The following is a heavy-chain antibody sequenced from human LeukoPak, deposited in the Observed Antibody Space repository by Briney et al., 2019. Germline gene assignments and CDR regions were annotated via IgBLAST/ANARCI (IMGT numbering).Heavy chain of an antibody. CDR1: GFTFSSYA. CDR2: ISGSGGST. V-gene: IGHV3-23*01. D-gene: IGHD3-3*01. J-gene: IGHJ4*02. Sequence: GGSLRLSCAVSGFTFSSYAMRWVRQAPGKGLEGVSAISGSGGSTYYADSVKGRFTISRDNSKNTLYLQMNSLRAEDTAVYYCAKDDGPLEWLLPVDYWGQGTLVTVS. CDR3: AKDDGPLEWLLPVDY.